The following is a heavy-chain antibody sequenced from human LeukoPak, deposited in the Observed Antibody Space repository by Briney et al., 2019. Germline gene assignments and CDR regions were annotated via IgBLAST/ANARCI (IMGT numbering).Heavy chain of an antibody. CDR1: GGSFSGYY. Sequence: PSETLSLTCAVYGGSFSGYYWSWIRQPPGKGLEWIGYIYYSRSTNYNPSLKSRVTISVDTSKNQFSLKLSSVTAADTAVYDCARLMTGAGYYGSGSLARYYYYGMDVWGQGTTVTVSS. D-gene: IGHD3-10*01. CDR3: ARLMTGAGYYGSGSLARYYYYGMDV. CDR2: IYYSRST. V-gene: IGHV4-59*12. J-gene: IGHJ6*02.